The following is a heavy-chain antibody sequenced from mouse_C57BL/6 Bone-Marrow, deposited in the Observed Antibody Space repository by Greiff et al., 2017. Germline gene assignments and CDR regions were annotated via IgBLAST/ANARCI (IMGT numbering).Heavy chain of an antibody. CDR1: GFTFSSYG. D-gene: IGHD1-1*01. Sequence: EVQLVESGGDLVKPGGSLKLSCAASGFTFSSYGMSWVRQTPDKRLEWVATLSSGGSYTYYPDSVKGRFTISRDNAKNTLYLQMSSLKSEDTAMYYCARCSYYFDYWGQGTTLTVSS. CDR3: ARCSYYFDY. J-gene: IGHJ2*01. V-gene: IGHV5-6*01. CDR2: LSSGGSYT.